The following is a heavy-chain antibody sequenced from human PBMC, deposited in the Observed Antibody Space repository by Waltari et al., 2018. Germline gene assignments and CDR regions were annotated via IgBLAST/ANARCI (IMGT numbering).Heavy chain of an antibody. Sequence: QVQLVQSGTEVKEPGASVRVSCKTSGYTFTGYYIHWVRQAPGQGLEWMGWHVPDGAGREFAQKVQGRVTRPSDPPTRTGFMELSRWTYDDTAVYYCARGPSQSHSWNYWFDPWGQGTLVTVSS. D-gene: IGHD1-1*01. CDR3: ARGPSQSHSWNYWFDP. CDR2: HVPDGAGR. J-gene: IGHJ5*02. CDR1: GYTFTGYY. V-gene: IGHV1-2*02.